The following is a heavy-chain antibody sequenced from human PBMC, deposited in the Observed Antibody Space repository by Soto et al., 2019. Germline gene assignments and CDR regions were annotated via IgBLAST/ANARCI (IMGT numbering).Heavy chain of an antibody. J-gene: IGHJ4*02. CDR3: AREGDRGYSYGD. V-gene: IGHV4-4*02. Sequence: QVQLQESGPGLVKPSGTLSLTCAVSGDSISNNKWWSWVRQPPGKGLEWIGEIHHSGSTNYNPSLKSRVTISVDKSKNQFSLKLSSVTAADTAMYYCAREGDRGYSYGDWGQGTLVTVSS. CDR2: IHHSGST. D-gene: IGHD5-18*01. CDR1: GDSISNNKW.